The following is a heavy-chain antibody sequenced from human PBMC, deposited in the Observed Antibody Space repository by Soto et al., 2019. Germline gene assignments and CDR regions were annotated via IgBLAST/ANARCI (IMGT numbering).Heavy chain of an antibody. CDR2: IKSKTDGGTT. D-gene: IGHD3-16*02. J-gene: IGHJ4*02. Sequence: GGSLRLSCAASGFTFSNAWMNWVRQAPGKGLEWVGRIKSKTDGGTTDYAAPVKGRFTISRDDSKKTLYLQMNSLKTEDTAVYYCTTVQVLLKPDITFGGVIGPDDYYFDYWGQGTLVTVSS. CDR1: GFTFSNAW. CDR3: TTVQVLLKPDITFGGVIGPDDYYFDY. V-gene: IGHV3-15*07.